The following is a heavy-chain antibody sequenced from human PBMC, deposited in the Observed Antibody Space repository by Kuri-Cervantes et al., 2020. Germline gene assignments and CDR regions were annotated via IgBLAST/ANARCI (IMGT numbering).Heavy chain of an antibody. V-gene: IGHV1-8*01. D-gene: IGHD5-12*01. Sequence: GGSLRLSCKASGYTFTSYDINWVRQATGQGLEWMGWMNPNSGNTSYAQKFQGRVTITADESTSTAYMELSSLRSEDTAVYYCASSSGYSGYDSNLVIDYWGQGTLVTVSS. CDR1: GYTFTSYD. J-gene: IGHJ4*02. CDR3: ASSSGYSGYDSNLVIDY. CDR2: MNPNSGNT.